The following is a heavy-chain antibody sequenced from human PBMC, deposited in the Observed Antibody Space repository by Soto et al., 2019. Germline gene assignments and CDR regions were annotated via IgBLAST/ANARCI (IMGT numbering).Heavy chain of an antibody. V-gene: IGHV3-33*01. J-gene: IGHJ6*02. CDR2: IWFDGVKE. Sequence: PGGSLRLSCAVSGFSFSTCAMHWVRQAPGKGLEWLAIIWFDGVKEYYAESVRGRFTISIDNSKNTVFLQMDTVGAEDSALYYCTRATFDVWGQGTTVTVSS. CDR1: GFSFSTCA. CDR3: TRATFDV.